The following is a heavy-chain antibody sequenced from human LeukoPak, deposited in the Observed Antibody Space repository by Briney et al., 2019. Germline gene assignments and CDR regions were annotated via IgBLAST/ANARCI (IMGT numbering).Heavy chain of an antibody. CDR1: GFTFSSFA. J-gene: IGHJ4*02. CDR2: VSTSGVGT. V-gene: IGHV3-23*01. CDR3: AKDYAVGSIDY. D-gene: IGHD3-16*01. Sequence: GGSLRLSCAASGFTFSSFAMSWIRQAPGKGLEWVSSVSTSGVGTYYADSVRGRFTISRDNSKNTVFLQMNTLRAEDSAVYYCAKDYAVGSIDYWGQGTLVTVSS.